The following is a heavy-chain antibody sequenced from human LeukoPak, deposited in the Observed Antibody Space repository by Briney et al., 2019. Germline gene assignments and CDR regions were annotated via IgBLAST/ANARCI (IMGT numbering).Heavy chain of an antibody. V-gene: IGHV3-11*01. CDR2: ISSSGSTI. J-gene: IGHJ6*03. CDR3: ARSYPYYDFWSGAYYMDV. Sequence: GGSLRLSCAASGFTFSDYYMSWIRQAPGKGLEWVSYISSSGSTIYYADSVKGRFTISRDNAKNSLYLQMNSLRAEDTAVYYCARSYPYYDFWSGAYYMDVWGKGTTVTVSS. CDR1: GFTFSDYY. D-gene: IGHD3-3*01.